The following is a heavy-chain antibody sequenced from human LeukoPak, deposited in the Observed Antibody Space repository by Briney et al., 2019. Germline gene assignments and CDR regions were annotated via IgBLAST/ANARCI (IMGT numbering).Heavy chain of an antibody. CDR2: IYHTGTI. D-gene: IGHD3-22*01. J-gene: IGHJ4*02. CDR1: GYSISSGYY. CDR3: ARMMDYYDRDGYPPPAAADY. V-gene: IGHV4-38-2*02. Sequence: SETLSLTCTVSGYSISSGYYWGWIRQSPGKGLEWIGSIYHTGTIYYNPSLKSRVTISVDTSENQFSLRLTSVTAADTAVYYCARMMDYYDRDGYPPPAAADYWGQGTLVTVSS.